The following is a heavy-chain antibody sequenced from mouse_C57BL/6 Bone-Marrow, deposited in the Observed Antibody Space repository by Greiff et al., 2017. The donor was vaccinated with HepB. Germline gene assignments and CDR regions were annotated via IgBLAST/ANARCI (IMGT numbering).Heavy chain of an antibody. D-gene: IGHD2-1*01. CDR1: GFTFSSYA. CDR3: ARGDYGNSDY. J-gene: IGHJ2*01. Sequence: DVKLVESGGGLVKPGGSLKLSCAASGFTFSSYAMSWVRQTPEKRLEWVATISDGGSYTYYPDNVKGRFTISRDNAKNNLYLQMSHLKSEDTAMYYCARGDYGNSDYWGQGTTLTVSS. V-gene: IGHV5-4*03. CDR2: ISDGGSYT.